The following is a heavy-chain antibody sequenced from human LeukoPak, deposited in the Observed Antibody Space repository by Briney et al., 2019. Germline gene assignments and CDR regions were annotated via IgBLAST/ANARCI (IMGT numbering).Heavy chain of an antibody. D-gene: IGHD3-9*01. J-gene: IGHJ4*02. V-gene: IGHV4-4*02. CDR3: AREVFAGYSLGY. CDR1: GGSISGVNW. CDR2: IYHSGGT. Sequence: PSGTLSLTCAVSGGSISGVNWWSWVRQPPGKGLEWIGEIYHSGGTNYNPSLKSRVTISVDKSKNQFSLKLSSVTAADTAVYYCAREVFAGYSLGYWGQETLVTVSS.